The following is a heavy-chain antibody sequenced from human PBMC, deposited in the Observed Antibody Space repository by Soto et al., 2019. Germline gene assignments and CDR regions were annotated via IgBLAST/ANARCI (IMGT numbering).Heavy chain of an antibody. J-gene: IGHJ6*02. CDR3: ASSGSQVDSSTRSDYYYYGMDV. Sequence: EVQLVETGGGLIQPGGSLRLSCAASGFTVSSNYMSWVRQAPGKGLEWVSVIYSGGSTYYADSVKGRFTISRDNSKNTRYLQMNSLRAEDMAVYYCASSGSQVDSSTRSDYYYYGMDVWGQGTTVTVSS. V-gene: IGHV3-53*02. CDR2: IYSGGST. D-gene: IGHD2-2*01. CDR1: GFTVSSNY.